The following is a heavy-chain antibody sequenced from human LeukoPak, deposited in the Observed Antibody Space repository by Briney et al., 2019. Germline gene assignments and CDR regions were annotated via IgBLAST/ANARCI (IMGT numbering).Heavy chain of an antibody. CDR2: IYYSGST. J-gene: IGHJ4*02. CDR1: GGSISSYY. Sequence: KSSETLSLTCTVSGGSISSYYWSWIRQPPGKGLEWIGYIYYSGSTNYNPSLKSRVTISVDTSKNQFSLKLSSVTAADTAVYYCARDVVGTVDYWGQGTLVTVSS. CDR3: ARDVVGTVDY. D-gene: IGHD2-2*01. V-gene: IGHV4-59*01.